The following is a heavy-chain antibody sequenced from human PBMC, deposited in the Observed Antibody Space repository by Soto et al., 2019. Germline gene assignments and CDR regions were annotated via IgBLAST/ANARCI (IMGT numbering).Heavy chain of an antibody. CDR3: ARESRYCSGGSCYSSSPFDY. Sequence: ASVKVSCKASGYTFTSYAMHWVRQAPGQRLERMGWINAGNGNTKYSQKFQGRVTITRDTSASTAYKELSSLRSEDTAVYYCARESRYCSGGSCYSSSPFDYWGQGTLVTVSS. J-gene: IGHJ4*02. V-gene: IGHV1-3*01. D-gene: IGHD2-15*01. CDR2: INAGNGNT. CDR1: GYTFTSYA.